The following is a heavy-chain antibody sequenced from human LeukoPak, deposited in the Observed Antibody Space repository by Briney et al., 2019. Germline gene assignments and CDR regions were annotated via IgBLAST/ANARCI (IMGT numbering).Heavy chain of an antibody. Sequence: GGSLRLSCAASGFTFSSYWMSWVRQAPGKGLEWVANIKQDGSEKYYVDSVKGRFTISRDNAKNSLYLQMNSLRAEDTAVYYCARDLYRIVVVPHYFDYWGQGTLVTVSS. CDR2: IKQDGSEK. CDR1: GFTFSSYW. V-gene: IGHV3-7*01. J-gene: IGHJ4*02. D-gene: IGHD3-22*01. CDR3: ARDLYRIVVVPHYFDY.